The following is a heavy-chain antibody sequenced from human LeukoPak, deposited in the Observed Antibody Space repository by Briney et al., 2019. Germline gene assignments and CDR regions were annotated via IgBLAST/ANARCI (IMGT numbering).Heavy chain of an antibody. CDR1: GFTFSTYS. CDR3: ARGFGEKWLTRSGSDFS. CDR2: ISSSGRHI. Sequence: GGSLRLSCAASGFTFSTYSMSWVRQAAGKGLAWVSSISSSGRHIYYADSVKGRFTISRDNAKNSLFLQMNSLRAVDTAVYYCARGFGEKWLTRSGSDFSWGQRTLVTVSS. D-gene: IGHD1-26*01. J-gene: IGHJ5*02. V-gene: IGHV3-21*01.